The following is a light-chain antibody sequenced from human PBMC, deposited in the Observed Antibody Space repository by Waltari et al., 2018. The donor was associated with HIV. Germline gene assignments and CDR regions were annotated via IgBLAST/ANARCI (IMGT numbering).Light chain of an antibody. J-gene: IGLJ3*02. CDR1: SSDIGHYY. CDR3: AVWNDDLSGPSV. Sequence: QSVLPQPPSASGTPGQRVTISCSGNSSDIGHYYVYWYKNLPGTAPQVLIYRNNKRPSGVPDRFSGSRTGTSASLAISGLRSEDEADYYCAVWNDDLSGPSVFGGGTRLTV. CDR2: RNN. V-gene: IGLV1-47*01.